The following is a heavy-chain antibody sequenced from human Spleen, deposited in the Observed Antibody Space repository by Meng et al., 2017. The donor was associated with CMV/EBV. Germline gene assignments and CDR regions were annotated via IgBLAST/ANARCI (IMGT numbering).Heavy chain of an antibody. CDR2: ISADNQNT. V-gene: IGHV1-18*04. D-gene: IGHD4-17*01. Sequence: ASVKVSCKASGYTFTSYFIHWARQAPGQGLEWMGWISADNQNTNLIQKFQGRITLTTDTSTSTAYMELRSLRSDDTAVYYCARGGDYGDFHDPFDYWGQGTLVTVSS. CDR3: ARGGDYGDFHDPFDY. J-gene: IGHJ4*02. CDR1: GYTFTSYF.